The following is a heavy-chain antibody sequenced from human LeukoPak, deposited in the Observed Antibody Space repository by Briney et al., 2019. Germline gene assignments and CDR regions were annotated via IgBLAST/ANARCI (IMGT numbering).Heavy chain of an antibody. V-gene: IGHV3-48*03. Sequence: PGGSLRLSCAASGFTFSSYEMNWVRHAPGKGLELVSYISSSGSTIYYADSVKGRFTISRDNAKNSLYLQMNSLRAEDTAVYYCGGVGIHLLGAFDIWGQGTMVTVSS. CDR2: ISSSGSTI. CDR1: GFTFSSYE. CDR3: GGVGIHLLGAFDI. D-gene: IGHD5-18*01. J-gene: IGHJ3*02.